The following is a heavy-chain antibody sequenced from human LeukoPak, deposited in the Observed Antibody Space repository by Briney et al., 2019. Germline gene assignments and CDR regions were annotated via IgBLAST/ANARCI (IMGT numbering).Heavy chain of an antibody. CDR3: ARPPEGGRRIYYFDY. V-gene: IGHV1-2*02. D-gene: IGHD3-16*01. Sequence: ASVKVSCKASGYTFTGYYMHWVRQAPGQGLEWMGWINPNSVGTNYAQKFQGRVTMTRDTSISTAYMELSRLRSDDTAVYYCARPPEGGRRIYYFDYWGQGTLVTVSS. CDR1: GYTFTGYY. J-gene: IGHJ4*02. CDR2: INPNSVGT.